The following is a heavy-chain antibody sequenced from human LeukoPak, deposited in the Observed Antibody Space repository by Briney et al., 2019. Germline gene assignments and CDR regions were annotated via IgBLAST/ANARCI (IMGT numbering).Heavy chain of an antibody. Sequence: SVKVSCKAPGGTFSSYAISWVRQAPGQGLEWMGSIIPIFGIANYAQKFQGRVTITADKSTSTAYMELSSLRSEDTAVYYCARDQAVVGAAEDYYGMDVWGQGTTVTVSS. CDR1: GGTFSSYA. D-gene: IGHD2-15*01. J-gene: IGHJ6*02. CDR2: IIPIFGIA. CDR3: ARDQAVVGAAEDYYGMDV. V-gene: IGHV1-69*04.